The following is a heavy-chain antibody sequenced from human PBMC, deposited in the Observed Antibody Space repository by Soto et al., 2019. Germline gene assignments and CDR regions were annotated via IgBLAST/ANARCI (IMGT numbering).Heavy chain of an antibody. D-gene: IGHD3-3*01. J-gene: IGHJ3*02. V-gene: IGHV2-5*01. CDR2: IYWHDDK. CDR3: GHIRFSSEAFDI. Sequence: QITLKESGPTLVKPTQPPTLTCTFSGFSLATNGVGVGWIRQPPGKALEWLALIYWHDDKRYSPSLKSRLTISKDTSKNQVVLTMTDMDPVDTATYYCGHIRFSSEAFDIWGQGTGVTVSS. CDR1: GFSLATNGVG.